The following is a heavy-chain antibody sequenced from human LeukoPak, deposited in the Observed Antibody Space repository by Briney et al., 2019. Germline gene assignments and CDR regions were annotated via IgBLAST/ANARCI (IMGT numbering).Heavy chain of an antibody. D-gene: IGHD1-26*01. CDR1: GFTFNNYG. CDR2: IRYDGSNE. J-gene: IGHJ6*03. Sequence: GGSLRLSCAASGFTFNNYGMHWVRQAPSKGLEWVAFIRYDGSNEYYADSVRGRFTISRDNSKDTLYLQMNSLGAEDAAVYYCAKEWELVTYYFYYYMDVWGKGTTVTVSS. CDR3: AKEWELVTYYFYYYMDV. V-gene: IGHV3-30*02.